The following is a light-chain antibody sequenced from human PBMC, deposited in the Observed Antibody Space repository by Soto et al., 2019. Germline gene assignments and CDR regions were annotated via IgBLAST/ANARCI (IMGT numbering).Light chain of an antibody. CDR3: QQYGSSRT. CDR1: ETMSSKN. V-gene: IGKV3-20*01. Sequence: PGEGATLACRASETMSSKNLAWYQQKPGQPPRLLIYGGSSRAAGIPDRFSGSGSGTDFTLTISRLEPEDFAVYYCQQYGSSRTFGQGTKVEV. J-gene: IGKJ1*01. CDR2: GGS.